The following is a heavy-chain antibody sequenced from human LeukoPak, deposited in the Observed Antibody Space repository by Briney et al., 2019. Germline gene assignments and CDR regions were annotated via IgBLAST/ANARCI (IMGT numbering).Heavy chain of an antibody. V-gene: IGHV3-21*01. CDR2: ISSSSSYI. D-gene: IGHD3-22*01. Sequence: GGSLRLSCAASGFTFSSYSMNWVRQAPGKGLEWVSSISSSSSYIYYADSVKGRFTISRDNAKNSLYLQMNSLRAEDTAVYYCARDLDYYDSSGYYFAGFDLWGRGTLVTVSS. CDR1: GFTFSSYS. J-gene: IGHJ2*01. CDR3: ARDLDYYDSSGYYFAGFDL.